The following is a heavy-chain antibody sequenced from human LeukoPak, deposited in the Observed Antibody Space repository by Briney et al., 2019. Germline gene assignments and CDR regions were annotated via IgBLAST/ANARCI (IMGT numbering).Heavy chain of an antibody. CDR1: GGSISSGGYS. V-gene: IGHV4-30-2*01. J-gene: IGHJ4*02. Sequence: PSETLSLTCAVSGGSISSGGYSWSWIRQPPGKGLEWIGYIYHSGSTYYNPSLKSRVTISVDRSKNQFSLKLSSMTAADTAVYYCARARSSGWYFDFDYWGQGTLVTVSS. CDR2: IYHSGST. CDR3: ARARSSGWYFDFDY. D-gene: IGHD6-19*01.